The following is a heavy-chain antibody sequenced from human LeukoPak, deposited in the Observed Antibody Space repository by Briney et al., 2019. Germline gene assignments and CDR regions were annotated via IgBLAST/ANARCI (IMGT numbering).Heavy chain of an antibody. Sequence: ASVTVSCKASGYTFTGYYVHWVRQAPGQGLEWMGCINPISGGTDYAQKFQDRVTMTRDTSINTAYMELSRLTSDDTAVYYCARSTVEGNLNPYYFDYWGQGTLVTVSS. J-gene: IGHJ4*02. D-gene: IGHD4-23*01. CDR2: INPISGGT. CDR1: GYTFTGYY. V-gene: IGHV1-2*02. CDR3: ARSTVEGNLNPYYFDY.